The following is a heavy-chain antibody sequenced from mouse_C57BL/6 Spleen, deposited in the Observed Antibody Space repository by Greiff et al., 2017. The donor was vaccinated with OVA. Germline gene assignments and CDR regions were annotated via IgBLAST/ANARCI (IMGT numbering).Heavy chain of an antibody. CDR2: IDPSDSET. J-gene: IGHJ2*01. Sequence: QVQLQQSGAELVRPGSSVKLSCKASGYTFTSYWMHWVKQRPIQGLEWIGNIDPSDSETHYNQKFKDKATLTVDKSSSTAYMQLSSLTSEDSAVYYCARWYGVATWDYWGQGTTLTVSS. V-gene: IGHV1-52*01. CDR1: GYTFTSYW. D-gene: IGHD1-1*01. CDR3: ARWYGVATWDY.